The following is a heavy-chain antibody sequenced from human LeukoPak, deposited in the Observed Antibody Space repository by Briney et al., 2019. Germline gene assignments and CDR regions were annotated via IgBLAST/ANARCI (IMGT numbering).Heavy chain of an antibody. J-gene: IGHJ4*02. CDR3: AREEGLYSSMMVRGFDC. D-gene: IGHD3-10*01. Sequence: PGGSQRLSCAASGFTFSRYWMHWVRQAPGKGLVWVSRINTDGTSTYYADSVKGRFTISRDNAKNTLYLQMNSLRAEDTAVYYCAREEGLYSSMMVRGFDCWGQGTLVTVSS. V-gene: IGHV3-74*01. CDR1: GFTFSRYW. CDR2: INTDGTST.